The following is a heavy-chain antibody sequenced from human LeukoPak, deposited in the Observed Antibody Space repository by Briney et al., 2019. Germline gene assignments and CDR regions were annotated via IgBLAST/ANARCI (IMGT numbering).Heavy chain of an antibody. D-gene: IGHD1-20*01. Sequence: SETLSLTXTVSGGSISSYYWSWIRQPPGKGLEWIGYIYYSGSTNYNPSLKSRITISVDTSKNQFSLKLSSVTAADTAVYYCARGRNWNDSYFDYWGQGTLVTVSS. CDR3: ARGRNWNDSYFDY. CDR1: GGSISSYY. CDR2: IYYSGST. V-gene: IGHV4-59*01. J-gene: IGHJ4*02.